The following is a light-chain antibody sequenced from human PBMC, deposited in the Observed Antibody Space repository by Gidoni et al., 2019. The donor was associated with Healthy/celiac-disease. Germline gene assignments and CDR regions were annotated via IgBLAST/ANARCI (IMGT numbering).Light chain of an antibody. CDR2: DAS. Sequence: NVFAQSPAPLSLSPGERATLSCRASQSVSSYLAWYQQKPGQAPRLLIYDASNRATGIPARFSGSGSGTDFTLTISSLEPEDFAVYYCQQRSNWPPWTFGQGTKVEIK. CDR3: QQRSNWPPWT. V-gene: IGKV3-11*01. CDR1: QSVSSY. J-gene: IGKJ1*01.